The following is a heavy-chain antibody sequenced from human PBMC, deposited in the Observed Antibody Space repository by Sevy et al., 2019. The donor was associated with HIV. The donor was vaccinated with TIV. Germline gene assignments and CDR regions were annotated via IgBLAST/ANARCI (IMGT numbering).Heavy chain of an antibody. D-gene: IGHD3-22*01. CDR2: IRSKDYGGVT. CDR1: GFTFGDYA. J-gene: IGHJ4*02. V-gene: IGHV3-49*03. CDR3: TRGYYYDSSGYSDY. Sequence: GGSLRLSCTGSGFTFGDYAMSWFRQAPGMGLEWVGFIRSKDYGGVTEYAASVKGRFTISRDDSKSIADLQMNSLKTDDTAVYYCTRGYYYDSSGYSDYWGQGTLVTVSS.